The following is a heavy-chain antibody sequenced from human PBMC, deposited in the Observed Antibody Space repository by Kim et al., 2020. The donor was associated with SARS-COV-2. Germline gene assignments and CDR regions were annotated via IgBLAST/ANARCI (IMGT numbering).Heavy chain of an antibody. CDR2: ISGSSTTI. CDR3: ARDYYGSNSLDF. Sequence: GGSLRLSCAASGFTFSDFYMNWIRQAPGKGLEWLSYISGSSTTIYYADSVKGRFTISRDNAKNSLYLQMNSLRAEDTAVYYCARDYYGSNSLDFWGHGTLVTVTS. V-gene: IGHV3-11*01. J-gene: IGHJ4*01. CDR1: GFTFSDFY. D-gene: IGHD4-17*01.